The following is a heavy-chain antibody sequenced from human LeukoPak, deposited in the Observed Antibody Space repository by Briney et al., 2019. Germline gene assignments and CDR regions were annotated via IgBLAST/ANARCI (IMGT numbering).Heavy chain of an antibody. V-gene: IGHV3-23*01. Sequence: PGGSLRLSCAASGFTFSSYAMSWVRQAPGKGLEWVSAISGSGGSTYYADSVKGRFTISTDNSKNTLYLQMNSLIAEDTAVYYCANSPPLTGYPTDYWGQGTLVTVSS. D-gene: IGHD3-9*01. CDR2: ISGSGGST. CDR3: ANSPPLTGYPTDY. J-gene: IGHJ4*02. CDR1: GFTFSSYA.